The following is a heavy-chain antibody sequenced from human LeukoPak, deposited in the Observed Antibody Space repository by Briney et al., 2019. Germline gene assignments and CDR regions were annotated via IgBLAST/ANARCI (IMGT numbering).Heavy chain of an antibody. CDR1: GFTFSNHG. V-gene: IGHV3-30*03. Sequence: GGSLRLSCEASGFTFSNHGMHWVRQAPGKGLEWVAVISYDGSLEVYADSVQGRFTISRDNSKNMVYLQMNSLKTEDTAMYFCSSFYYDYVWGSYRGEGPSTGFDYWGQGTLVTVSS. J-gene: IGHJ4*02. D-gene: IGHD3-16*02. CDR2: ISYDGSLE. CDR3: SSFYYDYVWGSYRGEGPSTGFDY.